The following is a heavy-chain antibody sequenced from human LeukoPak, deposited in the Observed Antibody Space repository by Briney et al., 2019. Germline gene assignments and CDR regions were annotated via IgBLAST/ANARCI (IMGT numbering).Heavy chain of an antibody. Sequence: GGSLRLSCEVSGFTFSDRSINWVRQAPGKGLEWVAVISYDGSNKYYADSVKGRFTISRDNSKSTLYLQMNSLRAEDTAVYYCAKEAKSSDYYYYGMDVWGQGTTVTVSS. CDR2: ISYDGSNK. J-gene: IGHJ6*02. CDR3: AKEAKSSDYYYYGMDV. CDR1: GFTFSDRS. V-gene: IGHV3-30*18.